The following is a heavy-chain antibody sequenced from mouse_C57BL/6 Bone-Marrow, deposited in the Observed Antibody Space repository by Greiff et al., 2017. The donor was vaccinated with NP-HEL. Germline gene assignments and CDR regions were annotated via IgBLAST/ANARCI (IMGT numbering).Heavy chain of an antibody. Sequence: QVQLQQPGAELVKPGASVKLSCKASGYTFTSYWMHWVKQRPGQGLEWIGMIHPNSGSTNYNEKFKSKATLTVDKSSSTAYMQLSSLTSEDSAVYYCAGAYGSSPYYFDYWGQGTTLTVSS. V-gene: IGHV1-64*01. CDR3: AGAYGSSPYYFDY. J-gene: IGHJ2*01. CDR2: IHPNSGST. D-gene: IGHD1-1*01. CDR1: GYTFTSYW.